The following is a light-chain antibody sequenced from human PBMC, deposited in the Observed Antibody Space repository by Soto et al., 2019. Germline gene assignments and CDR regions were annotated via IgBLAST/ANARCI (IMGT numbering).Light chain of an antibody. Sequence: QPVLTQPPSVSGAPGQRVNFSCTGSSSNIGEDYDVHWYRQLPGTAPKLLIYGYINRPSRVPERFSGSKSGTSASLVITALQAEDEGHYFCQSYDSSLGAVVFGGGTKLTVL. CDR1: SSNIGEDYD. J-gene: IGLJ2*01. CDR2: GYI. V-gene: IGLV1-40*01. CDR3: QSYDSSLGAVV.